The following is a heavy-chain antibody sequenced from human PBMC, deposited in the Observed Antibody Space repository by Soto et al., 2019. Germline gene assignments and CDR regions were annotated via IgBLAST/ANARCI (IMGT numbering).Heavy chain of an antibody. CDR3: ARDWGAPGRGSALGYYYHFGMDV. CDR2: IKEDGSEA. CDR1: GFTFSTYW. J-gene: IGHJ6*02. V-gene: IGHV3-7*05. Sequence: EVQLVESGGGSVQPGGSLRLSCAASGFTFSTYWMNWVRQAPGKGLEWVANIKEDGSEAYYVDSVKGRFTISRDNAKNSLYLDMNSLRGEDTAVYYCARDWGAPGRGSALGYYYHFGMDVWGQGTTVTVPS. D-gene: IGHD3-16*01.